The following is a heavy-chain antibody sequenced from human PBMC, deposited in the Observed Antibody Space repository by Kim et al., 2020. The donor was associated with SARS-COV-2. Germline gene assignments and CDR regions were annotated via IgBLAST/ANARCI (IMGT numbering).Heavy chain of an antibody. CDR1: GFTFSSYA. CDR3: AKKISGKMATIGGIDY. J-gene: IGHJ4*02. V-gene: IGHV3-23*01. CDR2: ISGSGGST. Sequence: GGSLRLSCAASGFTFSSYAMSWVRQAPGKGLEWVSAISGSGGSTYYADSVKGRFTISRDNSKNTLYLQMNSLRAEDTAVYYCAKKISGKMATIGGIDYWGQGTLVTVSS. D-gene: IGHD5-12*01.